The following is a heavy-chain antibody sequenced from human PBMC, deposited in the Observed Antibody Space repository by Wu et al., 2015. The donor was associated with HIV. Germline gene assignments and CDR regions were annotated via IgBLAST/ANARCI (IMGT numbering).Heavy chain of an antibody. CDR1: STFSSYG. CDR3: AKDRRYCSGDSCSSVWFDP. CDR2: IIPISRTA. D-gene: IGHD2-15*01. Sequence: QLVQSGLSEEAWVVGESLLQGFWSTFSSYGVNWVRQAPGQGLEWVGGIIPISRTANYAQKFLGRVTITTDESTTTVYMELNNLKSDDTAMYFCAKDRRYCSGDSCSSVWFDPWGQGTLVIVSS. J-gene: IGHJ5*02. V-gene: IGHV1-69*05.